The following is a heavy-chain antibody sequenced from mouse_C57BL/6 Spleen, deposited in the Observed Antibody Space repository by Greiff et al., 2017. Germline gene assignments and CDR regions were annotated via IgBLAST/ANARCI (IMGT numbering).Heavy chain of an antibody. CDR1: GYAFSSSW. CDR3: ARFPLYYAMDY. J-gene: IGHJ4*01. D-gene: IGHD6-1*01. Sequence: LVEPGASVKIFCKASGYAFSSSWMNWVKQRPGKGLEWIGRIYPGDGDTNYNGKFKGKATLTADKSSSTAYMQLSSLTSEDSAVYFCARFPLYYAMDYWGQGTSVTVSS. V-gene: IGHV1-82*01. CDR2: IYPGDGDT.